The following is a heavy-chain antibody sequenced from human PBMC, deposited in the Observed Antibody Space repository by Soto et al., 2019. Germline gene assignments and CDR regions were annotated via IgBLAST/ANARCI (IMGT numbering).Heavy chain of an antibody. D-gene: IGHD3-22*01. J-gene: IGHJ3*01. V-gene: IGHV1-69*01. CDR1: GGTFSSYA. CDR3: ARVAPHYYDSSGYYPG. CDR2: IIPIFGTA. Sequence: QVQLVQSGAEVKKHGSSVKVSCKASGGTFSSYAISWVRQAPGQGLEWMGGIIPIFGTANYAQKFQGRVTITADESTSTAYMELSSLRSEDTAVYYCARVAPHYYDSSGYYPGWGQGTMVTVSS.